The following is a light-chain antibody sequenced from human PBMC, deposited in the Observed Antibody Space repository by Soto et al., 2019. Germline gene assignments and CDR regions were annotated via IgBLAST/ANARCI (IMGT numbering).Light chain of an antibody. CDR3: AAWDNSLNGDYV. V-gene: IGLV1-44*01. CDR2: SNN. J-gene: IGLJ1*01. CDR1: SSNIGSNT. Sequence: QSVLTQPPSASGTPGQRVTISCSGSSSNIGSNTVNWYQQLPGTAPKLLIYSNNQRPSGVPDRFSGSKSGTSASLAISGLQSEYEADYYCAAWDNSLNGDYVFGTGTKVTVL.